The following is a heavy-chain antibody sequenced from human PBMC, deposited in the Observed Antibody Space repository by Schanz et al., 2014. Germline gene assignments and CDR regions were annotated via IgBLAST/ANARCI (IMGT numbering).Heavy chain of an antibody. J-gene: IGHJ6*02. V-gene: IGHV3-11*01. D-gene: IGHD1-26*01. Sequence: QVQLEESGGGLVTPGGSLRLYCAASGFTFSDYYMSWIRQAPGKGLECISYISSRGTTIYYPDSVKGRFTISRDNAENSLYLQMSSLRAEDTAVYYCASSSYRLLSYYYAMDVWGQGTTVTVSS. CDR2: ISSRGTTI. CDR1: GFTFSDYY. CDR3: ASSSYRLLSYYYAMDV.